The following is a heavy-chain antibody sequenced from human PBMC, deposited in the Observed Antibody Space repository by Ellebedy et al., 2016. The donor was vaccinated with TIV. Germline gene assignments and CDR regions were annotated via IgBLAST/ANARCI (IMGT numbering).Heavy chain of an antibody. CDR2: LRGGGGST. D-gene: IGHD3-9*01. Sequence: GESLKISCAASGFTSSSYAMTWVRQAPGKGPEPVSSLRGGGGSTYYADSVKGRFTISRDNSKNTLFLQMKSLRAEDTAVYCCAKPYDILISPFNHWGQGTLVTVSS. CDR3: AKPYDILISPFNH. J-gene: IGHJ1*01. V-gene: IGHV3-23*01. CDR1: GFTSSSYA.